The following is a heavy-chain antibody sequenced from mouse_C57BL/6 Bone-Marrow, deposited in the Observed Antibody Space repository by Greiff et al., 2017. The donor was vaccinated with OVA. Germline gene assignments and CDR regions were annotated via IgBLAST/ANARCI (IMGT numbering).Heavy chain of an antibody. CDR1: GYTFTSYW. V-gene: IGHV1-72*01. Sequence: QVQLQQPGAELVKPGASVKLSCKASGYTFTSYWMHWVKQRPGRGLEWIGRIDPTSGGTKYNEKFKSKATLTVDKPSSTAYMQLSSLTSEESAVYYCARSGEIGDFDYWGQGTTLTVSS. CDR3: ARSGEIGDFDY. CDR2: IDPTSGGT. J-gene: IGHJ2*01. D-gene: IGHD3-1*01.